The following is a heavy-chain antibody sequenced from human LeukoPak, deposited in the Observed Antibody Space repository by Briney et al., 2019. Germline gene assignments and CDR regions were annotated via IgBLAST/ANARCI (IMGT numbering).Heavy chain of an antibody. D-gene: IGHD3-22*01. CDR2: IWYDGSNK. J-gene: IGHJ4*02. Sequence: PGGSLRLSCAASGFSFSNYGMHWVRQAPGKGLEWVAVIWYDGSNKYYADSVKGRFTISRDNSKNTLYLQMNSLRAEDTAVYYCAKGGYYDSSGYYYWGQGTLVTVSS. V-gene: IGHV3-33*06. CDR3: AKGGYYDSSGYYY. CDR1: GFSFSNYG.